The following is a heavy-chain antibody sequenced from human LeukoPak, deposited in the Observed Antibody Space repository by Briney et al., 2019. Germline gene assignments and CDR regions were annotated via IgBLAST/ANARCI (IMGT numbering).Heavy chain of an antibody. D-gene: IGHD5-18*01. V-gene: IGHV4-34*01. Sequence: PSETLSLTCAVSGGSFSGYYWSWIRQPPGKGLEWIGEINHSGSTNYNPSLKSRVTISVDTSKNQFSLKLSSVTAADTAVYHCARTYSYGYDNYFDYWGQGTLVTVSS. CDR3: ARTYSYGYDNYFDY. J-gene: IGHJ4*02. CDR1: GGSFSGYY. CDR2: INHSGST.